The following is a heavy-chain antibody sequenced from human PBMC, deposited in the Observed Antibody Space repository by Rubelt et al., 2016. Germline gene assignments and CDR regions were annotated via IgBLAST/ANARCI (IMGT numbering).Heavy chain of an antibody. Sequence: VQLVESGGGLVQPGGSVRLSCSASGFTLSSHTMHWVRQAPGKGLEYVSGISSNGGSTNYADPVKGRFTISRDNSKNSLYLQMNSLRDEDTAVYYCTRDPHALDYWGQGALVTVSP. CDR1: GFTLSSHT. V-gene: IGHV3-64*04. J-gene: IGHJ4*02. CDR2: ISSNGGST. CDR3: TRDPHALDY.